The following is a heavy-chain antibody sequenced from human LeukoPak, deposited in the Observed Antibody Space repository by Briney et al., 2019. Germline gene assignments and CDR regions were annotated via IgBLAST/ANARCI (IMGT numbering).Heavy chain of an antibody. CDR1: GFTLSGYS. J-gene: IGHJ4*02. Sequence: GGSLRLACAASGFTLSGYSMNWGRQAPGKGLEWVSHISISGTIYYADSVKGRFTISRDNAKNSLYLQMNSLRAEDTAVYYCSTAKFDYWGQGTLVTVSS. CDR2: ISISGTI. V-gene: IGHV3-48*01. CDR3: STAKFDY.